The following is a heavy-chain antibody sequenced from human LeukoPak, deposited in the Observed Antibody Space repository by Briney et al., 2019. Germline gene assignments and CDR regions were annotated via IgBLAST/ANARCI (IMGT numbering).Heavy chain of an antibody. Sequence: PGGSLRLSCAASGFTFDTTDMTGVRQAPGKGPEWPSCISGTGDRTYYADSVRGRFTISRDNSKNMLYLQMTSLRVEDTATYYCVKNSGIWSFWGRGTLAAVSS. CDR2: ISGTGDRT. D-gene: IGHD1-26*01. V-gene: IGHV3-23*01. CDR1: GFTFDTTD. CDR3: VKNSGIWSF. J-gene: IGHJ4*02.